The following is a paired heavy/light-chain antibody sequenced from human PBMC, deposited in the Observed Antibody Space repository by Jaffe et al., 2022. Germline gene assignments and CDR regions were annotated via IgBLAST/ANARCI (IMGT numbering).Light chain of an antibody. V-gene: IGLV1-40*01. Sequence: QSVLTQPPSVSGAPGQRVTISCTGSTSNIGADSDVHWYQQLPGTAPKLLIYGNNNRPSGIPDRFSGSKSGTSASLAITGLQGDDEADYYCQSYDSSLSGVVFGGGTKLTVL. J-gene: IGLJ2*01. CDR3: QSYDSSLSGVV. CDR1: TSNIGADSD. CDR2: GNN.
Heavy chain of an antibody. CDR3: ARSEYYDFSSGINGYYYYYMDV. Sequence: QVQLVQSGAEVKKPGSSVKVSCKAYGGTFSSDAISWVRQAPGQGLEWVGGIIPMFGTANYAQKFQGRVTITADESTSTAYMELSSLRSEDTALYYCARSEYYDFSSGINGYYYYYMDVWGKGTTVTVSS. V-gene: IGHV1-69*01. CDR2: IIPMFGTA. J-gene: IGHJ6*03. CDR1: GGTFSSDA. D-gene: IGHD3-3*01.